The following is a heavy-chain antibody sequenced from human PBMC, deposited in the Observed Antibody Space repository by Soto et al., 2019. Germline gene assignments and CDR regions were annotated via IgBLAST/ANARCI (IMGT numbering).Heavy chain of an antibody. D-gene: IGHD3-10*01. J-gene: IGHJ6*02. Sequence: SETLSLTCTVSGGSISSSSYYWGWIRQPPGKGLEWIGSIYYSGSTYYNPSLKSRVTISVDTSKNQFSLKLSSVTAADTAVYYCARDGWFGDYYYGMDVWGQGTTVTVSS. CDR2: IYYSGST. CDR1: GGSISSSSYY. V-gene: IGHV4-39*02. CDR3: ARDGWFGDYYYGMDV.